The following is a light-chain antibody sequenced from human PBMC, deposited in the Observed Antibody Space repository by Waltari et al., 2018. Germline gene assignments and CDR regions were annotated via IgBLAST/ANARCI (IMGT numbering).Light chain of an antibody. CDR2: NKN. V-gene: IGLV1-44*01. J-gene: IGLJ2*01. Sequence: QSVLTQPPSASGTPGQRVTISCSGSSSNIGGNTVNWYQQLPGAAPNLLIYNKNQRPSGVPDRFSGSKSGTSASLAISSLQSEDEAHYYCAAWDDSLNAVVFGGGTKLTVL. CDR3: AAWDDSLNAVV. CDR1: SSNIGGNT.